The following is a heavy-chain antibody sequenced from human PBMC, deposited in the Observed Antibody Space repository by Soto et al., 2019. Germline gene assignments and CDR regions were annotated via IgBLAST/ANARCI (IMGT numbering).Heavy chain of an antibody. CDR2: ISSSSRTI. V-gene: IGHV3-48*02. D-gene: IGHD5-12*01. CDR1: GFTFSSYS. J-gene: IGHJ4*02. Sequence: GGSLRLSCAASGFTFSSYSMNWVRQAPGKGLEWVSYISSSSRTIYYTDSVKGRFTISRDNAKNSLYLQMNSLRDEDTAVYYCAREPTWDRDGYKSPDFWGQGTLAPVAS. CDR3: AREPTWDRDGYKSPDF.